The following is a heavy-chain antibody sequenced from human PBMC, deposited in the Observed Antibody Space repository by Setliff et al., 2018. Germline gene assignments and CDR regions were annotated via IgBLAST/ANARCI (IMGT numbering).Heavy chain of an antibody. V-gene: IGHV3-33*06. CDR3: AKDTGDSGSYYNGMDV. Sequence: GGSLRLSCAASGFTFSSYGMHWVRQAPGKGLEWVAVIWYDGSNKYYADSVKGRFTISRDNSKNTLYLQMNSLRAEDTAVYYCAKDTGDSGSYYNGMDVWGQGTTVTVSS. D-gene: IGHD1-26*01. J-gene: IGHJ6*02. CDR2: IWYDGSNK. CDR1: GFTFSSYG.